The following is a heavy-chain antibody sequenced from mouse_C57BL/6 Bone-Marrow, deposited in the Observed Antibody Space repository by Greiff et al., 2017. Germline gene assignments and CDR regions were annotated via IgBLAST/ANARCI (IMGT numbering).Heavy chain of an antibody. Sequence: VMLVESGPGLVQPSQSLSITCTVSGFSLTSYGVHWVRQSPGKGLEWLGVIWRGGSTDYNAAFMSRLSITKDNSKSQVFFKMNSLQADDTAIYYCAKNYYGSSGDYFDYWGQGTTLTVSS. D-gene: IGHD1-1*01. J-gene: IGHJ2*01. CDR1: GFSLTSYG. CDR3: AKNYYGSSGDYFDY. CDR2: IWRGGST. V-gene: IGHV2-5*01.